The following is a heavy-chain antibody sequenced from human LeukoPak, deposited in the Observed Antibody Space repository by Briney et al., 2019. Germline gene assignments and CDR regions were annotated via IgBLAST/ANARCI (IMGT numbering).Heavy chain of an antibody. CDR1: GFTFSSYA. J-gene: IGHJ4*02. CDR2: ISASGGTT. Sequence: PGGSLRLSCAASGFTFSSYAMSWVRQAPGKGLEWVSAISASGGTTYYADSVKGRFTISRDNAKNSLYLQMNSLRAEDTAVYYCVTTPRLADYWGQGTLVTVSS. V-gene: IGHV3-23*01. D-gene: IGHD6-19*01. CDR3: VTTPRLADY.